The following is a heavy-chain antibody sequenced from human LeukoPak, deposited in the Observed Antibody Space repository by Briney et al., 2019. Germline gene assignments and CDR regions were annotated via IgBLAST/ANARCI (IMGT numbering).Heavy chain of an antibody. J-gene: IGHJ4*02. Sequence: PSETLSLTCTVSGGSISSYYWSWIRQPPGKGLECIGYIYYSGSTNYNPSLKSRVTISVDTSKNQFSLKLSFVTAADTAMYYCARPMPPDYGDSFDYWGQGTLVTVSS. CDR3: ARPMPPDYGDSFDY. D-gene: IGHD4/OR15-4a*01. V-gene: IGHV4-59*08. CDR2: IYYSGST. CDR1: GGSISSYY.